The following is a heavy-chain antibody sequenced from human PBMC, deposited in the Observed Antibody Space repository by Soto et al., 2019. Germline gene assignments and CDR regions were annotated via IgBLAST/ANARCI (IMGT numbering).Heavy chain of an antibody. CDR3: ARGGTAAPVDN. CDR2: INGVGGLI. V-gene: IGHV3-74*01. CDR1: GFSFSSYW. J-gene: IGHJ4*02. D-gene: IGHD6-13*01. Sequence: GGSLRLSCAASGFSFSSYWMHWVRQAPGRGLVWVSRINGVGGLIDYADSVKDRFTISRDNAKNTLYLQMNNLRADDTAVYYCARGGTAAPVDNWGQGTLVTVSS.